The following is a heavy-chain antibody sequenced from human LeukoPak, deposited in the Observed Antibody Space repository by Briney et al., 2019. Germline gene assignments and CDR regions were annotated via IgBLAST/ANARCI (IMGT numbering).Heavy chain of an antibody. V-gene: IGHV1-2*02. CDR3: AREYYDILTGLGYYYYGMDV. CDR2: INPNSGGT. D-gene: IGHD3-9*01. CDR1: GYTFTGYY. Sequence: ASVKVSCKASGYTFTGYYMHWVRQAPGQGLEWMGWINPNSGGTNYAQKFQGRVTMTRDTSISTAYMELSRLRSDDTAVYYCAREYYDILTGLGYYYYGMDVWGQGTTVTVSS. J-gene: IGHJ6*02.